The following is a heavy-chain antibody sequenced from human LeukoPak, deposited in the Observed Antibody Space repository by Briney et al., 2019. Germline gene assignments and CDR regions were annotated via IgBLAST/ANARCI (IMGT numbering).Heavy chain of an antibody. CDR2: ISSSSSYI. D-gene: IGHD4-17*01. Sequence: GGSLRLSCAASGFTFSSHSMNWVRQAPGKGLEWVSSISSSSSYIYYADSVKGRFTISRDNAKNSLYLQMNSLRAEDTAVYYCARDSPSSMTTVTTFDYWGQGTLVTVSS. CDR3: ARDSPSSMTTVTTFDY. CDR1: GFTFSSHS. J-gene: IGHJ4*02. V-gene: IGHV3-21*01.